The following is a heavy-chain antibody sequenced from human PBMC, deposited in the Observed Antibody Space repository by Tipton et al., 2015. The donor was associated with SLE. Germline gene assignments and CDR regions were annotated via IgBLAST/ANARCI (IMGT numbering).Heavy chain of an antibody. CDR2: IYYSGST. CDR1: GGSISSSSYY. CDR3: ARQGDGHIVVVIANPWFDP. V-gene: IGHV4-39*07. Sequence: TLSLTCTVSGGSISSSSYYWGWIRQPPGKGLEWIGSIYYSGSTYYNPSLKSRVTLSVDTSKNQFSLKLSSVTAADTAVYYCARQGDGHIVVVIANPWFDPCGLGTLLTVSS. D-gene: IGHD2-21*01. J-gene: IGHJ5*02.